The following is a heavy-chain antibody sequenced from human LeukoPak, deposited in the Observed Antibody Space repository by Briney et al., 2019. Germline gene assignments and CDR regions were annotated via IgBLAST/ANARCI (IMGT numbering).Heavy chain of an antibody. J-gene: IGHJ4*02. CDR1: GYTFTSYY. Sequence: GASVKVSCKASGYTFTSYYMHWVRQAPGQGLEWMGIINPSGGSTSYAQKFQGRVTMTRDTSISTAYMELSRLRSDDTAVYYCARVWLCGGDCYHFDYWGQGTLVTVSS. CDR2: INPSGGST. D-gene: IGHD2-21*02. CDR3: ARVWLCGGDCYHFDY. V-gene: IGHV1-46*01.